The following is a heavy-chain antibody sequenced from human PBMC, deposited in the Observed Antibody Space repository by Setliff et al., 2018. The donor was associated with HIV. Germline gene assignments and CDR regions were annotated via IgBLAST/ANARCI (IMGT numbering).Heavy chain of an antibody. D-gene: IGHD3-10*01. CDR3: AQIYFGGAHFR. Sequence: GGSLRLSCAASGFTFSSYAMHWVRQAPGKGLEWVAVISYDGSGKYYADSVEDRFTISRDNSKTTLFLQMNSLRGEDTAIYYCAQIYFGGAHFRWGQGTLVTVSS. V-gene: IGHV3-30*04. CDR2: ISYDGSGK. J-gene: IGHJ4*02. CDR1: GFTFSSYA.